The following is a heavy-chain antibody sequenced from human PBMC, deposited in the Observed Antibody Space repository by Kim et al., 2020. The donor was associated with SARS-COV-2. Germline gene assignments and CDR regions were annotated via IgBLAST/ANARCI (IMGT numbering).Heavy chain of an antibody. CDR2: IYYSGST. CDR3: ARVLGRAARPWFDP. CDR1: GGSISSYY. J-gene: IGHJ5*02. V-gene: IGHV4-59*01. Sequence: SETLSLTCTVSGGSISSYYWSWIRQPPGKGLEWIGYIYYSGSTNYNPSLKSRVTISVDTSKNQFSLKLSSVTAADTAVYYCARVLGRAARPWFDPWGQGTLVTVSS. D-gene: IGHD6-6*01.